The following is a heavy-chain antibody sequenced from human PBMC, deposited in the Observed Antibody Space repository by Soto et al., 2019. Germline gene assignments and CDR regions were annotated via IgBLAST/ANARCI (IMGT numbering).Heavy chain of an antibody. CDR2: IYHSGST. CDR3: ARDAGITMVRGAMYYYGMDV. V-gene: IGHV4-4*02. D-gene: IGHD3-10*01. J-gene: IGHJ6*02. Sequence: PSETLSLTCAVSGGSISSSNWWSWVRQPPGKGLEWIGEIYHSGSTNYNPSLKSRVTISVDKSKNQFSLKLSSVTAADTAVYYCARDAGITMVRGAMYYYGMDVWGQGTTVTVSS. CDR1: GGSISSSNW.